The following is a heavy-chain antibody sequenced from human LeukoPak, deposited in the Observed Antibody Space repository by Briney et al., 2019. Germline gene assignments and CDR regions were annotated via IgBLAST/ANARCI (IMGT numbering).Heavy chain of an antibody. CDR1: EVTFSTYT. CDR3: AGLRRAYYYYMDV. V-gene: IGHV3-21*06. CDR2: ISGSGNYI. Sequence: PGGSLRLSCAASEVTFSTYTMTWVRQAPGKGLEWVSSISGSGNYIYYADSLKGRFTISRDNANNLLFLQMSSPRAEDTAVYFCAGLRRAYYYYMDVWGKGTTVTVSS. J-gene: IGHJ6*03.